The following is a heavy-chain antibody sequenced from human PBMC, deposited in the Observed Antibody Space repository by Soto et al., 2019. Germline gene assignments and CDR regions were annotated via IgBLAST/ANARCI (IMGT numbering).Heavy chain of an antibody. Sequence: QVQLVQSGAEVKKPGSSVKVSCKASGGTFSSYAISWVRQAPGQGLEWMGGIIPIFGTANYAQKFQGRVTITADXXTXTXCMELSSLRSEDTAVYYCARALPRGKGPYYYYGMDVWGQGTTVTVSS. D-gene: IGHD2-15*01. CDR3: ARALPRGKGPYYYYGMDV. CDR2: IIPIFGTA. J-gene: IGHJ6*02. CDR1: GGTFSSYA. V-gene: IGHV1-69*12.